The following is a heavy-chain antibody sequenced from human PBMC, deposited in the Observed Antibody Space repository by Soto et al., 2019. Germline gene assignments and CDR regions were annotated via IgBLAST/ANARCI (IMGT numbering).Heavy chain of an antibody. D-gene: IGHD4-17*01. CDR2: ISEYNGDT. V-gene: IGHV1-18*01. J-gene: IGHJ4*02. Sequence: QVQLLQSGAEVKKPGASVKVSCKASVYTFGSYGINWVRQAHGQGLEWMGWISEYNGDTHFGQRFQDRLTMTTDTSTSRASRELRSLRSDDTAVYYCATDYGVNSQPAHWGQGTLVNVSS. CDR1: VYTFGSYG. CDR3: ATDYGVNSQPAH.